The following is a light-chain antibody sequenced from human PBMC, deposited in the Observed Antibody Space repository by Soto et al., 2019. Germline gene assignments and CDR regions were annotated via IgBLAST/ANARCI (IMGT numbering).Light chain of an antibody. CDR1: SSNIETNF. V-gene: IGLV1-51*01. CDR3: LTWDTSLTTTVL. J-gene: IGLJ2*01. Sequence: QSVLTQPPSVSAAPGQKVIISCSGSSSNIETNFVSWYQQLPGTAPKLLIFDNNKRPSRIPDRFSGSKSGTSATLGITGLQAGDEADYYCLTWDTSLTTTVLFGGGTKLTVL. CDR2: DNN.